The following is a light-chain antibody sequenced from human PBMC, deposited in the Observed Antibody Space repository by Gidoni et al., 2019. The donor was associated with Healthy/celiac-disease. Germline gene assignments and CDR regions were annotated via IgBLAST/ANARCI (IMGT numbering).Light chain of an antibody. V-gene: IGLV2-14*01. CDR3: SSYTSSSTAV. J-gene: IGLJ7*01. CDR1: SSDVGGYNY. Sequence: QSALTHPASVSGSPGQSIPISCTGTSSDVGGYNYVSWYQQHPGKAPKLMIYEVSNRPSGVSNRFSGSKSGNTASLTISGLQAEDEADYYCSSYTSSSTAVFGGGTQLTVL. CDR2: EVS.